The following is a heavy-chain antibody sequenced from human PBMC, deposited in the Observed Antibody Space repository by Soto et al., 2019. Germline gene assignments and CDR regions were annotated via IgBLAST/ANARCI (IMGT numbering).Heavy chain of an antibody. D-gene: IGHD2-15*01. CDR2: INAGNGNT. CDR1: GYTFTSYA. V-gene: IGHV1-3*01. Sequence: ASVNVSCKASGYTFTSYAMHWLRLAPGQRLEWMGWINAGNGNTKYSQKFQGRVTITRDTSASTAYMELSSLRSEDTAVYYCARDGEEDIVVVVAALPYYFDYWGQGTLVTVSS. J-gene: IGHJ4*02. CDR3: ARDGEEDIVVVVAALPYYFDY.